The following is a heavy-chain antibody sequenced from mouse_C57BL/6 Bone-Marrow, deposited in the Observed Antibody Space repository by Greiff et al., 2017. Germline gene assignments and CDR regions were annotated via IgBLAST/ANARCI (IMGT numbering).Heavy chain of an antibody. V-gene: IGHV14-4*01. CDR1: GFNIKDDY. CDR2: IDPENGDT. J-gene: IGHJ2*01. Sequence: VQLKQSGAELVRPGASVKLSCTASGFNIKDDYMHWVKQRPEQGLEWIGWIDPENGDTEYASKFQGKATITADTSSNTAYLQLSSLTSEDTAVYYCTSHYCGRDYWGQGTTLTVSA. CDR3: TSHYCGRDY. D-gene: IGHD1-1*01.